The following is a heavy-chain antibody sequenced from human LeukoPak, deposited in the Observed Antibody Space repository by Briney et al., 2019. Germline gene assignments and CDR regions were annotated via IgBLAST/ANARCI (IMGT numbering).Heavy chain of an antibody. V-gene: IGHV1-46*01. CDR1: GYTFTSYY. CDR2: INPSGGST. D-gene: IGHD2-15*01. J-gene: IGHJ3*02. CDR3: ARKGYCSGGSCYSRGAFDI. Sequence: ASVKVSCKASGYTFTSYYMHWVRQAPGQGLEWMGIINPSGGSTSYAQKFQGRVTMTRDTSTSTAYMELSSLRSEDTAVYYCARKGYCSGGSCYSRGAFDIWGQGTMVTVSS.